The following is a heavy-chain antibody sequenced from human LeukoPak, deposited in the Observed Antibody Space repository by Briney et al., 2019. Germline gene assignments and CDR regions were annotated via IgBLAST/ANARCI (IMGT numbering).Heavy chain of an antibody. V-gene: IGHV3-53*01. CDR3: ARDSGNSLYIDV. CDR2: IYSGGTT. D-gene: IGHD4-23*01. Sequence: GGSLTLSCAASGITVGSSYTYWVHQAPGKGLEYVSAIYSGGTTYYADSVKGRFTISRDNSKNTLFLQMNSLRADDTAVYHCARDSGNSLYIDVWGKGTTVTVSS. CDR1: GITVGSSY. J-gene: IGHJ6*03.